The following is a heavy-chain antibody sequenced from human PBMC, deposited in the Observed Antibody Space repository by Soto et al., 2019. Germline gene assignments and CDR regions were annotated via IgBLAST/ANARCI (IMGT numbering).Heavy chain of an antibody. V-gene: IGHV4-31*03. CDR2: IYYSGST. Sequence: QVQLQESGPGLVKPSQTLSLTCTVSGGSISSGGYYWSWIRQHPGKGLEWIGYIYYSGSTYYNPSLKSRVTIAVDTSKNQFSQKLSSVTAAETAVYYCARDGFPAGTPTFDYWGQGTLVTVSS. CDR1: GGSISSGGYY. D-gene: IGHD2-2*01. J-gene: IGHJ4*02. CDR3: ARDGFPAGTPTFDY.